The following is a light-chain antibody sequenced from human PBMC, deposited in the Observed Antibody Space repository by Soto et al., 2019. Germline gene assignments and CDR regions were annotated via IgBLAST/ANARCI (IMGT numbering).Light chain of an antibody. CDR2: SNN. Sequence: QSVLTQPPSASGTPGQRVSISCSGYSSSIGTNFVYWYQQLPRTAPKVLIHSNNQRPSGVPDRFSGSKSGTSASLAISGLRSEDEADYYCAAWDDNLSTYVFGSGTKVTVL. CDR1: SSSIGTNF. CDR3: AAWDDNLSTYV. J-gene: IGLJ1*01. V-gene: IGLV1-47*02.